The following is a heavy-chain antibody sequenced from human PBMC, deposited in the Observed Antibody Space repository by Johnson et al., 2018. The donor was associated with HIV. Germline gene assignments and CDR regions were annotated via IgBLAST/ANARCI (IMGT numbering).Heavy chain of an antibody. Sequence: QVQLVESGGGVVQPGRSLRLSCAASGFTFSSYAMHWVRQAPGKGLEWVALISYDGSITYYADSVKGRFTISRDNSKNTLYLQMNSLRAEDTAVYYCTTPGYDTEDAFDIWGRGTLVTVSS. CDR1: GFTFSSYA. V-gene: IGHV3-30*04. CDR2: ISYDGSIT. J-gene: IGHJ3*02. D-gene: IGHD3-9*01. CDR3: TTPGYDTEDAFDI.